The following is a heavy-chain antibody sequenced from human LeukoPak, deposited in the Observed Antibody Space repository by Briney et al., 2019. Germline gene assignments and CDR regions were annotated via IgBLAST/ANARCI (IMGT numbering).Heavy chain of an antibody. CDR3: AREGYVLGLDY. CDR1: GFTFSSYA. Sequence: GGSLRLSCAASGFTFSSYAMHWVRQAPGKGLEWVAVISYDGSNKYYADSVKGRFTISRDNFKNTLYLQMNSLRAEDTAVYYCAREGYVLGLDYWGQGTLVTVSS. CDR2: ISYDGSNK. J-gene: IGHJ4*02. D-gene: IGHD5-12*01. V-gene: IGHV3-30*04.